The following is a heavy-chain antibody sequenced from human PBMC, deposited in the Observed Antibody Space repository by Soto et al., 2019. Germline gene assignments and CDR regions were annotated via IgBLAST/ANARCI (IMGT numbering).Heavy chain of an antibody. Sequence: GASVKVSCKASGGTFSSYTISWVRQAPGQGLEWMGRIIPILGIANYAQKFQGRVTITADKSTSTAYMELSSLRSEDTAVYYCARDYDYGDYERFDAFDIWGQGTMVTVSS. CDR3: ARDYDYGDYERFDAFDI. D-gene: IGHD4-17*01. CDR2: IIPILGIA. J-gene: IGHJ3*02. V-gene: IGHV1-69*04. CDR1: GGTFSSYT.